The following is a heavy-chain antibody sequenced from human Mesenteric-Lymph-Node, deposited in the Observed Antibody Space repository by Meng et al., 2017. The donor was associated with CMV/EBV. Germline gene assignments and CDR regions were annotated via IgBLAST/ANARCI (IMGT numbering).Heavy chain of an antibody. Sequence: SCETSGFTFSDAWMSWLRQAPGKGLEWVGRTKNKLHGGATDYAASVKGRFSISRDDSQNTFYLQMISLKAEDTAVYYCTAHAYGYHYWGQGTLVTVSS. CDR2: TKNKLHGGAT. CDR1: GFTFSDAW. CDR3: TAHAYGYHY. D-gene: IGHD3-16*01. J-gene: IGHJ4*02. V-gene: IGHV3-15*01.